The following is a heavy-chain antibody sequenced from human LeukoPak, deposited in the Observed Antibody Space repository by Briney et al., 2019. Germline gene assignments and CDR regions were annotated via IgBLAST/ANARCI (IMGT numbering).Heavy chain of an antibody. D-gene: IGHD5-24*01. J-gene: IGHJ4*02. CDR3: ARGARAGYNLEPFDY. CDR2: IYYSGST. Sequence: PSETLSLTCTVSGGSVSSGSCYWSWIRQPPGKGLEWIGYIYYSGSTKYNPSLKSRVTISVDTSKNQFSLKLSSVTAADTAVYYCARGARAGYNLEPFDYWGQGTLVTVSS. CDR1: GGSVSSGSCY. V-gene: IGHV4-61*01.